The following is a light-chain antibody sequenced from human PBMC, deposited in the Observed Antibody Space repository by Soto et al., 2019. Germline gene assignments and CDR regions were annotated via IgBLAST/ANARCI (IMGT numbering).Light chain of an antibody. CDR1: SSDVGGYNY. CDR2: DVT. CDR3: CSYAGSYTGNYV. Sequence: QSALTQPRSVSGSPGQSVTISCTGTSSDVGGYNYVSWYQQHPGKAPKLMIYDVTKRPSGVPDRFSGSKSVNTASLTISGLQAEDEADYYCCSYAGSYTGNYVFGSGTKVTVL. J-gene: IGLJ1*01. V-gene: IGLV2-11*01.